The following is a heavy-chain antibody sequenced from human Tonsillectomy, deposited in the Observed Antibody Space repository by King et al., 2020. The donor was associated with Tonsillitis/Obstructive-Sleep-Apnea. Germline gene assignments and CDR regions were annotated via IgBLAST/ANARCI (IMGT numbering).Heavy chain of an antibody. CDR3: AKDRRLYSSSSFDY. J-gene: IGHJ4*02. CDR1: GFTFSSYG. CDR2: ISSDGSNK. Sequence: VQLVESGGGVVQPGRSLRLSCAASGFTFSSYGMHWVRQAPGKGLEWVAVISSDGSNKYYADSVKGRFTISRDNSKNTLYLQMNSLRAEDTAVYYCAKDRRLYSSSSFDYWGQGTLVTVSS. D-gene: IGHD6-6*01. V-gene: IGHV3-30*18.